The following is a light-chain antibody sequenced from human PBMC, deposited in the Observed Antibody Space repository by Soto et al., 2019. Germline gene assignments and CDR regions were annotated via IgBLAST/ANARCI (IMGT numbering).Light chain of an antibody. CDR1: QTVAKS. J-gene: IGKJ1*01. Sequence: DTQMTQSPSSLPASVGDRVTITCRASQTVAKSLNWYQQKPGKAPDLLIYATSHLHSEVPSRFSGSGSGTDFTLTINSLQPEDFATYYCQQVYRMPPTFGQGTKGDI. V-gene: IGKV1-39*01. CDR2: ATS. CDR3: QQVYRMPPT.